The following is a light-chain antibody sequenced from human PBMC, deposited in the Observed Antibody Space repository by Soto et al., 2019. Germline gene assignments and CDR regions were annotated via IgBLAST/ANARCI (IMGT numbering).Light chain of an antibody. CDR3: GAWDDSLSGWV. CDR1: SSNIGSNY. Sequence: QSVLTQPPSASGTPGQRVTISCSGSSSNIGSNYVYWYQQLPGTAPKLLIYRNNQRPSGVPDRFSASKSGTSASLAISGLRSDDEADYYCGAWDDSLSGWVFGGGTKLTVL. CDR2: RNN. J-gene: IGLJ3*02. V-gene: IGLV1-47*01.